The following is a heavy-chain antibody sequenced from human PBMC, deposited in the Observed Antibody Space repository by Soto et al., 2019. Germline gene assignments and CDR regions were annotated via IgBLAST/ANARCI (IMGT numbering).Heavy chain of an antibody. CDR1: GFTFSSYA. V-gene: IGHV3-30-3*01. J-gene: IGHJ6*02. D-gene: IGHD2-2*01. CDR2: ISYDGSNK. CDR3: ARDMRQLLSSGYYGMDV. Sequence: GGSLRLSCAASGFTFSSYAMHWVRQAPGKGLEWVAVISYDGSNKYYADSVKGRFTISRDNSKNRLYLQMNSLRAEDTAVYYCARDMRQLLSSGYYGMDVWGQGTTVTVSS.